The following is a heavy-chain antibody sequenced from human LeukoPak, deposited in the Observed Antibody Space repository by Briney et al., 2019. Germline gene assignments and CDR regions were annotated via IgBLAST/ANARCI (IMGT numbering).Heavy chain of an antibody. CDR3: AKSSGNSYMYNFDY. D-gene: IGHD5-18*01. Sequence: GASVKVSCKASGYTYSDYYMHWVRQAPGQGLEWMGWINPNSGGTNYAQKSQRRVTMTRDTSITTTYMVLSRLTFDDTAVYYCAKSSGNSYMYNFDYWGQGTLVTVSS. J-gene: IGHJ4*02. CDR2: INPNSGGT. V-gene: IGHV1-2*02. CDR1: GYTYSDYY.